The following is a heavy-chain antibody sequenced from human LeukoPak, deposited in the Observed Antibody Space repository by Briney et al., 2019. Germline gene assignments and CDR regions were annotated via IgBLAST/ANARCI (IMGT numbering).Heavy chain of an antibody. D-gene: IGHD6-13*01. J-gene: IGHJ3*02. CDR1: GGSISSSSYY. CDR2: IYYSGST. V-gene: IGHV4-39*07. CDR3: ARGSGYSSSWYPRGAFDI. Sequence: PSETLSLTCTVSGGSISSSSYYWGWIRQPPGKGLEWIGSIYYSGSTYYNPSLKSRVTISVDTSKNQFSLKLSSVTAADTAVYYCARGSGYSSSWYPRGAFDIWGQGTMVTVSS.